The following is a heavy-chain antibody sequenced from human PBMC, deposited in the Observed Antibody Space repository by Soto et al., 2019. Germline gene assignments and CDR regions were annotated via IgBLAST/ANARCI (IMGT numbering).Heavy chain of an antibody. CDR1: GYTFRSNG. V-gene: IGHV1-3*01. CDR2: INGDNGNT. J-gene: IGHJ4*02. Sequence: QVHLVQSGAEVKKPGASVKVSCKASGYTFRSNGLHWVRQAPGQSLEWVGWINGDNGNTKYSQRFQGRVTITTDTSVSTAYMELTTLTSEDTAVYYCGRRSPRYGIDSWGQGTLVTVSS. D-gene: IGHD1-1*01. CDR3: GRRSPRYGIDS.